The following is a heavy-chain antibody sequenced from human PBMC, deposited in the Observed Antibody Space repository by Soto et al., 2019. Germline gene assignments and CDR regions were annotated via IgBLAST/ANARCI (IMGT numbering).Heavy chain of an antibody. Sequence: EVQLAESGGGLVRPGGSLRLSCTVSGFSLRSFYMSWVRQAPGKGLEWVANINEDGTEQHYVASVEGRFTISRDNPKNTLYLKMNSLIVEVTAGYDWARDRKASSYGWSNVLDYWGQGALVTVSA. CDR3: ARDRKASSYGWSNVLDY. CDR1: GFSLRSFY. D-gene: IGHD5-18*01. CDR2: INEDGTEQ. J-gene: IGHJ4*02. V-gene: IGHV3-7*03.